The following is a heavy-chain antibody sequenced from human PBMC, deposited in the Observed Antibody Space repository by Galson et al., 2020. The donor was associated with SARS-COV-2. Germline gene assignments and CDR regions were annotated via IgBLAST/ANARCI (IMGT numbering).Heavy chain of an antibody. D-gene: IGHD7-27*01. CDR2: FDPEDGET. CDR1: GYTLTELS. CDR3: ATGSPWGRDNCFDP. J-gene: IGHJ5*02. V-gene: IGHV1-24*01. Sequence: ASVKVSCKVSGYTLTELSIHWVRQAPGKGLEWMGGFDPEDGETIYAQKFQGRVTMTEDTSTDTAYMELSSLRSEDTAVYYCATGSPWGRDNCFDPGGQGTLVTVSS.